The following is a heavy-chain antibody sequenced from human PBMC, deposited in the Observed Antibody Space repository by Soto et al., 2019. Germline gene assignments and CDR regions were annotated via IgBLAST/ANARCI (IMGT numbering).Heavy chain of an antibody. V-gene: IGHV4-34*01. CDR2: INDGGSA. Sequence: PSETLSLTCAVYGGSFSGYSWTWIRQSPGKGLEWIGQINDGGSANYNPSLKSRVTISVDTSNNEFFLELSSVTAADTAVYYCARGLFSETHYSGGWYFFDYWGQGTLVT. CDR3: ARGLFSETHYSGGWYFFDY. CDR1: GGSFSGYS. D-gene: IGHD1-26*01. J-gene: IGHJ4*02.